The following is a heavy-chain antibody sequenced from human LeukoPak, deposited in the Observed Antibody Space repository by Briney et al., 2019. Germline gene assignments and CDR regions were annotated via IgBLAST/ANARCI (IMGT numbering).Heavy chain of an antibody. D-gene: IGHD4-17*01. CDR3: ARDRGEEGGCFDY. CDR1: GFTFSSYA. Sequence: GGSLRLSCAASGFTFSSYAMHWVRQAPGKGLEWVAVISYDGSNKYYADSVKGRFTISRDNSKNTLYLQMNSLRAEDTAVYYCARDRGEEGGCFDYWGQGTLVTVSS. V-gene: IGHV3-30-3*01. J-gene: IGHJ4*02. CDR2: ISYDGSNK.